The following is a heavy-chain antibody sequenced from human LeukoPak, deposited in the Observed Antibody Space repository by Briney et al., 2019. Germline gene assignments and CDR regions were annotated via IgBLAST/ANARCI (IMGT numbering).Heavy chain of an antibody. Sequence: SETLSLTCAVYGGSFSGYYWSWIRQPPGKGLEWIGEINHSGSTNYNPSLKSRVTISVDTSKNQFSLKLSSVTAADTAVYYCARHRRNDGYSSSWYKFYYYYYMDVWGKGTTVTVSS. V-gene: IGHV4-34*01. D-gene: IGHD6-13*01. J-gene: IGHJ6*03. CDR3: ARHRRNDGYSSSWYKFYYYYYMDV. CDR2: INHSGST. CDR1: GGSFSGYY.